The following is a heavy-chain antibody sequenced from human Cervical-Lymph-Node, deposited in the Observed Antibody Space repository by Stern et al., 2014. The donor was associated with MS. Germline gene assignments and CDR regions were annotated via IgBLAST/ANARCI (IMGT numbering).Heavy chain of an antibody. V-gene: IGHV1-18*01. D-gene: IGHD3-3*01. CDR1: GYFFTSYG. CDR2: ISADNGDT. J-gene: IGHJ6*02. CDR3: ARDSHIRTFGVEEGMDV. Sequence: VQLVQSGAEVKKPGASVKVSCKASGYFFTSYGISWVRQAPGQGLEWMGWISADNGDTNYAQNVQGRVTMTTDTSTNTAYMELSSLRSDDTALYYCARDSHIRTFGVEEGMDVWGQGTTVTVSS.